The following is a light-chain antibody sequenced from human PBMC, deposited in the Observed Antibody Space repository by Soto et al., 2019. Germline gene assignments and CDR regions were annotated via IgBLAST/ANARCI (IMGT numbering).Light chain of an antibody. V-gene: IGKV1-5*03. CDR3: QQANTFPT. J-gene: IGKJ1*01. Sequence: DIQMTQSPSTLSGSVGDRVTITCRASQTISSWLAWYQQKPGKAPKLLIYKASTLKSGVPSRFSGSGSGTDFTLTISSLQAEDFAVYYCQQANTFPTFGQGTKVAIK. CDR2: KAS. CDR1: QTISSW.